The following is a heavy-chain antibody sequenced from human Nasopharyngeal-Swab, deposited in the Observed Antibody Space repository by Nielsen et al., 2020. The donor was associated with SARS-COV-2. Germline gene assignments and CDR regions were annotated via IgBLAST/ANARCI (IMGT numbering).Heavy chain of an antibody. J-gene: IGHJ3*02. CDR3: ARVLTPSDAFDI. V-gene: IGHV3-33*01. CDR2: IWYDGSNK. CDR1: GFTFSSYG. D-gene: IGHD2-2*01. Sequence: GESLKISCAASGFTFSSYGMHWVRQAPGKGLEWVAVIWYDGSNKYYADSVKGRFTISRDNSKNTLYLQMNSLRAEDTAVYYCARVLTPSDAFDIWGQGTMVTVSS.